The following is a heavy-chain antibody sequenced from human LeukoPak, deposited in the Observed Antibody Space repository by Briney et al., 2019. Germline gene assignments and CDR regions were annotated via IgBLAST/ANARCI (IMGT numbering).Heavy chain of an antibody. CDR3: ARGEEYYDILTGPTDAFDI. Sequence: GGSLRLSCAASGFTFSDSYMTWIRQAPGKGLEWVSYISNSGSSIYYADSVKGRFTTSRDNAKSSLYLQMNSLRAEDTAVYYCARGEEYYDILTGPTDAFDIWGQGTMVTVSS. V-gene: IGHV3-11*04. D-gene: IGHD3-9*01. J-gene: IGHJ3*02. CDR2: ISNSGSSI. CDR1: GFTFSDSY.